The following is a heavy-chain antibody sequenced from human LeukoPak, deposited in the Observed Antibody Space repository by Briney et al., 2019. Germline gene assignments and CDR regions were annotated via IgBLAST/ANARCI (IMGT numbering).Heavy chain of an antibody. CDR3: AKDKDGSGSYYRKRYYFDY. D-gene: IGHD3-10*01. J-gene: IGHJ4*02. CDR2: IRGSGDRT. V-gene: IGHV3-23*01. CDR1: GFTFSSYA. Sequence: GGSLRLSCAASGFTFSSYAMSWVRQAPGKGLEWVSAIRGSGDRTHYADSVKGRFTISRDNSKNTLYLQMNSLRAEDTAVYYCAKDKDGSGSYYRKRYYFDYWGQGTLVTVSS.